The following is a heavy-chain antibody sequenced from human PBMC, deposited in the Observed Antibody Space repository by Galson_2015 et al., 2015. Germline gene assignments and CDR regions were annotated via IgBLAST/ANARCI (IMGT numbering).Heavy chain of an antibody. V-gene: IGHV3-33*01. J-gene: IGHJ4*02. CDR1: GFTFSSYG. Sequence: SLRLSCAASGFTFSSYGMHWVRQAPGKGLEWVAVIWYDGSNKYYADSVKGRFTISRDNSKNTLSLQMNSLRAEDTAVCYCARAKTAFGGGDYWGQGTLVSVSS. CDR3: ARAKTAFGGGDY. D-gene: IGHD3-16*01. CDR2: IWYDGSNK.